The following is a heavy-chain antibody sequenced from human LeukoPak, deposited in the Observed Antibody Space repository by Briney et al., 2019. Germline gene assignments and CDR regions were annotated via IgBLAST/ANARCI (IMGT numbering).Heavy chain of an antibody. CDR2: ISHDGRTK. Sequence: GGSLRLSCVVSGFNFDNFAMHWVRQPLGKGLEWVAVISHDGRTKYYADSMKGRITISRDNSKNTLYLQMNSLRAEDTAVYYCAKVVRGRYSSSPLNYWGQGTLVTVSS. CDR1: GFNFDNFA. J-gene: IGHJ4*02. D-gene: IGHD6-13*01. CDR3: AKVVRGRYSSSPLNY. V-gene: IGHV3-30*04.